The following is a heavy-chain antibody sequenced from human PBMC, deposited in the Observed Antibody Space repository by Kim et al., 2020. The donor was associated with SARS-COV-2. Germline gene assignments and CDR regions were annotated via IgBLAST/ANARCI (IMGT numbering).Heavy chain of an antibody. CDR2: IIPIFGTA. D-gene: IGHD3-9*01. CDR3: ARVVVGPLRYFDWLSDTYYFDY. V-gene: IGHV1-69*13. Sequence: SVKVSCKASGGTFSSYAISWVRQAPGQGLEWMGGIIPIFGTANYAQKFQGRVTITADESTSTAYMELSSLRSEDTAVYYCARVVVGPLRYFDWLSDTYYFDYWGQGTLVTVSS. CDR1: GGTFSSYA. J-gene: IGHJ4*02.